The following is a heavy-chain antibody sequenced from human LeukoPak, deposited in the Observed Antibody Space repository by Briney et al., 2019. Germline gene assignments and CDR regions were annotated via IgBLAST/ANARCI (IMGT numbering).Heavy chain of an antibody. CDR3: ARRGSGWYPHYYYYGMDV. CDR1: GGSISSYY. J-gene: IGHJ6*02. Sequence: PSETLSLTCTVSGGSISSYYWSWIRQPPGKGLEWIGYIYYSGSTNYNPSLKSRVTISVDTSKNQFSLKLSSVTAADTAVYYCARRGSGWYPHYYYYGMDVWGQGTTVSVSS. D-gene: IGHD6-19*01. CDR2: IYYSGST. V-gene: IGHV4-59*08.